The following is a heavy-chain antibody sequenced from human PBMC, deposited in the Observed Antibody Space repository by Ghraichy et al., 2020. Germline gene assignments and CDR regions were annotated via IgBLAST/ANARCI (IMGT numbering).Heavy chain of an antibody. CDR2: IYYSWNT. CDR3: ASTGRYSSGPEIFEY. D-gene: IGHD5-18*01. Sequence: SETLSLTCAVSGGSISGSISSSSYYWGWIRQPPGKGLEWIGSIYYSWNTYYNPSLMSRVTISVDSSKNQFSLKLTYVTAADTAVYYCASTGRYSSGPEIFEYWGRGTLVAVSS. V-gene: IGHV4-39*01. J-gene: IGHJ4*02. CDR1: GGSISGSISSSSYY.